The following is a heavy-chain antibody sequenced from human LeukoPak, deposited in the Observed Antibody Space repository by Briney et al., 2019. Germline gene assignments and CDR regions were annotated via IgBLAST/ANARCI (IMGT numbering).Heavy chain of an antibody. CDR1: GGSISSYY. V-gene: IGHV4-59*01. Sequence: SETLSLTCTVSGGSISSYYWSWIRQPPGKGLEWIGYIYYGRSTNYNPSLKSRVTISLDTSNNQFSLKLSSVTAADTAVYYCARAGSGVYYYGMDVWGQGTTATVSS. D-gene: IGHD1-14*01. CDR3: ARAGSGVYYYGMDV. J-gene: IGHJ6*02. CDR2: IYYGRST.